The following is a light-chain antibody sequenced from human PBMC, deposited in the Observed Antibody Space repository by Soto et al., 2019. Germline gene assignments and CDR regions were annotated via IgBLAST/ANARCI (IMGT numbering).Light chain of an antibody. Sequence: ESVLTQSPGTLSLSPGERATLSCRASQSVSNSFFAWYQQKPGQAPRLLIYGVSSRATGIPDRFCGSGSGTDFTLTISRLEPEDFVVYYCQQYSTLPHTFGQGTKLEVK. CDR1: QSVSNSF. V-gene: IGKV3-20*01. J-gene: IGKJ2*01. CDR2: GVS. CDR3: QQYSTLPHT.